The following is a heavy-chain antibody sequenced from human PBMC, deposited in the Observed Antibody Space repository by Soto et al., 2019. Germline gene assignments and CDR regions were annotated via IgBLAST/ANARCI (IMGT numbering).Heavy chain of an antibody. CDR2: ISAYNGNT. CDR1: GYTFTSYG. D-gene: IGHD3-10*01. J-gene: IGHJ5*02. Sequence: GASVKVSCKASGYTFTSYGISWVRQAPGQGLEWMGWISAYNGNTNYAQKFQGWVTMTRDTSISTAYMELSRLRSDDTAVYYCAREVITMVRGVIGSHWFDPWGQGTLVTVSS. CDR3: AREVITMVRGVIGSHWFDP. V-gene: IGHV1-18*01.